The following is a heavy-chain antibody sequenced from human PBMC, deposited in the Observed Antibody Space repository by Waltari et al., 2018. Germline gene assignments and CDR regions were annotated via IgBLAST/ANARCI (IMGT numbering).Heavy chain of an antibody. CDR1: GGSISSGSYY. D-gene: IGHD6-13*01. V-gene: IGHV4-61*02. CDR2: IYTSGST. CDR3: ASRSTGYMDAFDI. Sequence: QVQLQESGPGLVKPSQTLSLTCTVSGGSISSGSYYWSWIRQPAGKGLEWIGRIYTSGSTNYNPSRKSRVTISVDTSKNQFSLKLSSVTAADTAVYYCASRSTGYMDAFDIWGQGTMVTVSS. J-gene: IGHJ3*02.